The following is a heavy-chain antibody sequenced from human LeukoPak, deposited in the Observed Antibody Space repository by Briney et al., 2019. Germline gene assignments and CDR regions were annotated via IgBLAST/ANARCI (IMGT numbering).Heavy chain of an antibody. CDR2: INPNSGGT. J-gene: IGHJ4*02. Sequence: ASVKVSCKASGYTFTGYYMHWVRQAPGQGLEWMGWINPNSGGTNYAQKFQGRVTMTRDTSISTAYMEPSRLRSDDTAVYYCARERASSARYFDYWGQGTLVTVSS. D-gene: IGHD3-16*01. CDR1: GYTFTGYY. V-gene: IGHV1-2*02. CDR3: ARERASSARYFDY.